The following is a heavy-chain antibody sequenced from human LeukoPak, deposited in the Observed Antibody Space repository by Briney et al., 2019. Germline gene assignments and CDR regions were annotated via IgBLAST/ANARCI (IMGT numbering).Heavy chain of an antibody. CDR2: ISGSGRTT. Sequence: GGSPRLSCAASGFTFSSYAMTWVRQAPGKGLEWVSTISGSGRTTYYADSVKGRFTISRDNSKNTLYLQMNSLRAEDTAVYYCAKGDNNWNYRSGTYYYYMDVWGKGTTVTVSS. J-gene: IGHJ6*03. CDR1: GFTFSSYA. D-gene: IGHD1-7*01. CDR3: AKGDNNWNYRSGTYYYYMDV. V-gene: IGHV3-23*01.